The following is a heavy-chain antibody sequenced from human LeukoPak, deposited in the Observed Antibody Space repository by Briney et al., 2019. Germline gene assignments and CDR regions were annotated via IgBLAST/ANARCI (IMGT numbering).Heavy chain of an antibody. Sequence: GRSLRLSCAASGFTFDDYAMHWVRQAPGKGLEWVSGISWNSGSIGYADSVKGRFTIPRDNAKNSLYLQMNSLRAEDTALYYCAKCDNYDILTGHFDYWGQGTLVTVSS. CDR2: ISWNSGSI. CDR3: AKCDNYDILTGHFDY. V-gene: IGHV3-9*01. J-gene: IGHJ4*02. D-gene: IGHD3-9*01. CDR1: GFTFDDYA.